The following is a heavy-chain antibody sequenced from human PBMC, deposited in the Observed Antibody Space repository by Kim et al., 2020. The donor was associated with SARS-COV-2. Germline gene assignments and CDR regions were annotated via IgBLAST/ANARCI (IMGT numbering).Heavy chain of an antibody. V-gene: IGHV3-30*18. J-gene: IGHJ6*02. CDR1: GFTFSSYG. CDR2: ISYDGSNK. Sequence: GGSLRLSCAASGFTFSSYGMHWVRQAPGKGLEWVAVISYDGSNKYYADSVKGRFTISRDNSKNTLYLQMNSLRAEDTAVYYCAKVPISAAGRTYYYYGMDVWGQGTTVTVSS. D-gene: IGHD6-13*01. CDR3: AKVPISAAGRTYYYYGMDV.